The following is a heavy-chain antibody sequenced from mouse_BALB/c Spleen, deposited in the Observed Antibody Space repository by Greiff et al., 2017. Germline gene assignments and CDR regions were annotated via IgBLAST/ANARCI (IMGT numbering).Heavy chain of an antibody. CDR3: TRRIYYDYDGFAY. V-gene: IGHV1S81*02. CDR1: GYTFTSYY. CDR2: INPSNGGT. D-gene: IGHD2-4*01. J-gene: IGHJ3*01. Sequence: QAQLQQSGAELVKPGASVKLSCKASGYTFTSYYMYWVKQRPGQGLEWIEEINPSNGGTNFNEKFKSKATLTVDKSSSTAYMQLSSLTSEDSAVYYCTRRIYYDYDGFAYWGQGTLVTVSA.